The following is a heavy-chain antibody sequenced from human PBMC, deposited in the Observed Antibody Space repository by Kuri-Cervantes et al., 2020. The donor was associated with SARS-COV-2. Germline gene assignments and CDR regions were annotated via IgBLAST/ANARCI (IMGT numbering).Heavy chain of an antibody. CDR1: GFTFSSYS. Sequence: GGSLRLSCAASGFTFSSYSMNWVRQAPGKGLEWVSSISSSSSYIYYADSVKGRFTISRDNAKNSQYLQMNSLRAEDTAVYYCARDHSRSILTGPDFDYWGQGTLVTVSS. CDR3: ARDHSRSILTGPDFDY. V-gene: IGHV3-21*01. CDR2: ISSSSSYI. D-gene: IGHD3-9*01. J-gene: IGHJ4*02.